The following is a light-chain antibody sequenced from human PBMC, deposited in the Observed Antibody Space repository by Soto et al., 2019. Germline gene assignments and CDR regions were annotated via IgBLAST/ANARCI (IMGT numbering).Light chain of an antibody. J-gene: IGLJ2*01. CDR2: GNN. CDR1: SSNIGAGYD. Sequence: QSVLTQPPSVSGAPGQRVTISCTGSSSNIGAGYDVHWYQQLPGTAPKLLIYGNNNRPSGVPDRFSGSKAGTSASRAITGLQAEEEADDDCRSYDSSLRGSRVFGGGTKLTVL. V-gene: IGLV1-40*01. CDR3: RSYDSSLRGSRV.